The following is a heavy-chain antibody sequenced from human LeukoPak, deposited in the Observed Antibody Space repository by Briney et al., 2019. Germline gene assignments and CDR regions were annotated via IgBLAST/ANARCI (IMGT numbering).Heavy chain of an antibody. J-gene: IGHJ2*01. V-gene: IGHV3-21*01. D-gene: IGHD6-13*01. CDR2: ISSSSSHI. CDR3: ARVGQQLVIYWYFDL. CDR1: GFTFSSYS. Sequence: GGSLRLSCAASGFTFSSYSMNWVRQAPGKGLEWVSSISSSSSHIYYADLVKGRFTISRDNAKNSLYLQMNSLRVEDTAVYYCARVGQQLVIYWYFDLWGRGTLVTVSS.